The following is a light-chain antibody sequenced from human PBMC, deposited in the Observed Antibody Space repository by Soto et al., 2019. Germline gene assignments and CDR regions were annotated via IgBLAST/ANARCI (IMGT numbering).Light chain of an antibody. J-gene: IGLJ1*01. CDR3: SSYAGSNSFV. CDR1: ISDVGSYNL. V-gene: IGLV2-23*02. Sequence: QAVLTQPASVSGSPGQSITISCTGTISDVGSYNLVSWYQQHPGKAPKLMIFEVTKRPSGVPDRFSGSKSGNTASLTVSGVQADDEADYYCSSYAGSNSFVFGTGTKVTVL. CDR2: EVT.